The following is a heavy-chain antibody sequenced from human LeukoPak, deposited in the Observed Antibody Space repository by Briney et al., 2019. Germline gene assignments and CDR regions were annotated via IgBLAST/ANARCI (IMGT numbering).Heavy chain of an antibody. D-gene: IGHD4-17*01. Sequence: ASVKVSCKASGYTFTSYDINWVRQATGQGLEWMGWMNPNSGNTGYAQKFQGRVTMTRNTSISTAYMELSSLRSEDTAVYYCARGVATVTSSWFDPWGQGTLVTVSS. J-gene: IGHJ5*02. CDR2: MNPNSGNT. CDR3: ARGVATVTSSWFDP. V-gene: IGHV1-8*01. CDR1: GYTFTSYD.